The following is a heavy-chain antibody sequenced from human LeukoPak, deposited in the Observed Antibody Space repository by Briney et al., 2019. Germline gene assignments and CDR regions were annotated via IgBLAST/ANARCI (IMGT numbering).Heavy chain of an antibody. J-gene: IGHJ3*01. CDR3: VRGTYNSSPPDL. CDR1: GVSIRSNY. CDR2: IFYTGST. Sequence: TSETLSLTCTVSGVSIRSNYWSWIRQPPGKGLEWIGYIFYTGSTKYNPSLKSRVTILVDTSRNQFSLKLSSVTAADTAVYSCVRGTYNSSPPDLWGQGTMVTVSS. D-gene: IGHD1-14*01. V-gene: IGHV4-59*01.